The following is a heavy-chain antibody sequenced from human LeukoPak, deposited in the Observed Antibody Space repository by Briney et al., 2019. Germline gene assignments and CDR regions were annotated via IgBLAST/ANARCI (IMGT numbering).Heavy chain of an antibody. Sequence: ASVKVSCKASGYTFTSYGISWVRQAPGQGLEWMGWISAYNGNTNYAQKLQGRVTITTDESTSTAYMELSSLRSEDTAVYYCASEPKYNWNDGYYMDVWGKGTTVTVSS. V-gene: IGHV1-18*01. CDR3: ASEPKYNWNDGYYMDV. D-gene: IGHD1-20*01. CDR2: ISAYNGNT. CDR1: GYTFTSYG. J-gene: IGHJ6*03.